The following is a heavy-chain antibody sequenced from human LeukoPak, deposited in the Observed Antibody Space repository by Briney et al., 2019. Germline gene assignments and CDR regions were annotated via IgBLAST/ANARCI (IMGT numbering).Heavy chain of an antibody. CDR3: AKGGSSSWDYFDY. V-gene: IGHV3-30*18. D-gene: IGHD6-13*01. CDR1: GFTFSSYG. J-gene: IGHJ4*02. Sequence: GRSLRLSCAASGFTFSSYGMHWVRQAPGKGLEWVAVISYDGSNKYYADSVKGRFTISRDISKNTLYLQMNTLRAEDTAVYHCAKGGSSSWDYFDYWGQGTLVTVSS. CDR2: ISYDGSNK.